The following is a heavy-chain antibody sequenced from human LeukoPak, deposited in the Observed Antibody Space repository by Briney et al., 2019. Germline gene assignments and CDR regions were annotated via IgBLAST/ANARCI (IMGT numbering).Heavy chain of an antibody. CDR2: INPNSGGT. Sequence: ASVKVSCKASGYTFTGYYMHWVRQAPGQGLEWMGRINPNSGGTNYAQKFQGRVTMTRDTSTSTAYMELSRLRSDDTAVYYCARAIYGSGSYYQNAPGYWGQGTLVTVSS. CDR3: ARAIYGSGSYYQNAPGY. D-gene: IGHD3-10*01. CDR1: GYTFTGYY. V-gene: IGHV1-2*06. J-gene: IGHJ4*02.